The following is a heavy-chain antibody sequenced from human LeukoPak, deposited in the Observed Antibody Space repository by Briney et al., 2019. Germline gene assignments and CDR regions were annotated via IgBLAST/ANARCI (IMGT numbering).Heavy chain of an antibody. J-gene: IGHJ6*03. CDR1: GGSFSGYY. Sequence: PSETLSLTCAVYGGSFSGYYWSWIRQPPGKGLEWIGEINHSGSTNYNPSLKSRVTISVDTSKNQFSLKLSSVTAADTAVYYCASSAAPTSMVRALFQSGYYMDVWGKGTTVTVSS. CDR2: INHSGST. D-gene: IGHD3-10*01. V-gene: IGHV4-34*01. CDR3: ASSAAPTSMVRALFQSGYYMDV.